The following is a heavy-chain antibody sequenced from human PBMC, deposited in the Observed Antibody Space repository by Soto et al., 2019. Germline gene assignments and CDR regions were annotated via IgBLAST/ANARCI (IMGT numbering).Heavy chain of an antibody. CDR3: ASRYDFWSGYYSSGFDP. V-gene: IGHV3-21*01. D-gene: IGHD3-3*01. Sequence: PGGSLRLSCAASGFTFSSYSMNWVRQAPGKGLEWVSSISSSSSYIYYADSVKGRFTISRDNAKNSLYLQMNSLRAEDTAVYYCASRYDFWSGYYSSGFDPWGQGTLVTVSS. CDR2: ISSSSSYI. CDR1: GFTFSSYS. J-gene: IGHJ5*02.